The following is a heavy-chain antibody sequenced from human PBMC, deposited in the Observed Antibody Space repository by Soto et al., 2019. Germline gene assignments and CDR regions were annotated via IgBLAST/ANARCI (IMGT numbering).Heavy chain of an antibody. Sequence: QVQLVQSGAEVKQPGSSVKVSCKTSGGAFSGSVISWVRHVPGQGLDWMGAIIPIYGSANYAQNLQGRIMISADEYTSAPYMEQSSLRSEDTAVYYCARGTLAARGSYCYYGMDVWGQGTTVNVSS. CDR2: IIPIYGSA. J-gene: IGHJ6*02. V-gene: IGHV1-69*01. CDR3: ARGTLAARGSYCYYGMDV. CDR1: GGAFSGSV. D-gene: IGHD6-25*01.